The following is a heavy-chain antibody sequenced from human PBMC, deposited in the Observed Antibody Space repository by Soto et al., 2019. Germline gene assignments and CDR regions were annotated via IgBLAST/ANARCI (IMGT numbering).Heavy chain of an antibody. CDR1: GFTFSSYG. CDR2: ISYDGSNK. Sequence: QVQLVESGGSVVQPGRSLRLSCAASGFTFSSYGMHWVRQAPGKGLEWVAVISYDGSNKYYADSVKGRFTISRDNSKNTLYLQMNSLRAEDTAVYYCAKDLSIIGFDYWGQGTLVTVSS. J-gene: IGHJ4*02. V-gene: IGHV3-30*18. CDR3: AKDLSIIGFDY. D-gene: IGHD3-10*01.